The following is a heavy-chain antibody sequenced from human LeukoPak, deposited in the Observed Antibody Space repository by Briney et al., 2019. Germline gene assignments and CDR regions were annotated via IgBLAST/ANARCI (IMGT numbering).Heavy chain of an antibody. CDR3: AKPVAARHYYYYYMDV. J-gene: IGHJ6*03. D-gene: IGHD6-6*01. CDR1: GFTFSSYA. Sequence: GGSLRLSCAASGFTFSSYAMSWVRQAPWKGLEWVSVISGSGISTYYADSVKGRFTISRDNSKNTLYLQMNSLRAEDTAVYYCAKPVAARHYYYYYMDVWGKGTTVTVSS. CDR2: ISGSGIST. V-gene: IGHV3-23*01.